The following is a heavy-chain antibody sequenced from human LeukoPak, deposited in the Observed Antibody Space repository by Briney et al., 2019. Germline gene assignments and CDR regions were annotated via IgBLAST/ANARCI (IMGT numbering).Heavy chain of an antibody. CDR2: IYTTGST. V-gene: IGHV4-4*07. CDR3: ARDRTYGGNSGFDY. D-gene: IGHD4-23*01. Sequence: PSETLSLTCTVSGGSISSYYWSWIRQPAGKGLEWIGRIYTTGSTNYNPSLKSRVTMSVDTSKNQFSLNLTSVIAADTAVYYCARDRTYGGNSGFDYWGQGTLVTVSS. J-gene: IGHJ4*02. CDR1: GGSISSYY.